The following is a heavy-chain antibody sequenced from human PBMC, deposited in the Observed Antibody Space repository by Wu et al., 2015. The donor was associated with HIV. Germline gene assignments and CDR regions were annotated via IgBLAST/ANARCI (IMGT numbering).Heavy chain of an antibody. CDR2: INPDSGDT. CDR3: ARADDDTYPRDLSYYMDV. CDR1: GYIFTDYS. D-gene: IGHD2-2*02. V-gene: IGHV1-2*02. Sequence: QVQLVQSGAEVKKPGASVKVSCKASGYIFTDYSIHWVRQAPGQGLEWMGWINPDSGDTKFVQKFQGRVTMTRDTSITTAHMELTRLRSDDTAVYYCARADDDTYPRDLSYYMDVWGEGTDVTVSS. J-gene: IGHJ6*03.